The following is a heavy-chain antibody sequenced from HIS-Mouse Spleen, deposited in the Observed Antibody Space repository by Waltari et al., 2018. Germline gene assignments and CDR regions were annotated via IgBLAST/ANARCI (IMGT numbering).Heavy chain of an antibody. D-gene: IGHD6-13*01. V-gene: IGHV4-34*01. CDR2: INHSGST. J-gene: IGHJ2*01. CDR3: ARSWGQWYFDL. CDR1: GGSFSGYY. Sequence: QVQLQQWGAGLLKPSETLSLTCAVYGGSFSGYYWSWIRQPPGKGLEGIGEINHSGSTTYNPSLKSRVTISGDTSKNQFSLKLSSVTAGDTAVYYCARSWGQWYFDLWGRGTLVTVSS.